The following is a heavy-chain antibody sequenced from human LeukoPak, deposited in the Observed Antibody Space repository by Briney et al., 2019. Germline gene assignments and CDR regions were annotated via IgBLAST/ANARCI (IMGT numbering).Heavy chain of an antibody. Sequence: SETLSLTCTASGGSVSSGSYYWSWIRQPPGKGLEWIGYIYYSGSTNYNPSLKSRVTISVDTSKNPFSLKLSSVTAADTAVYYCAAGGGYSYADFDYWGQGTLVTVSS. V-gene: IGHV4-61*01. CDR3: AAGGGYSYADFDY. CDR2: IYYSGST. CDR1: GGSVSSGSYY. D-gene: IGHD5-18*01. J-gene: IGHJ4*02.